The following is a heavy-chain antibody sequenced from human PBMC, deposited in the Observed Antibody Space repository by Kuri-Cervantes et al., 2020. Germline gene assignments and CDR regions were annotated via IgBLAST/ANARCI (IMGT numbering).Heavy chain of an antibody. Sequence: ESLKISCAASGFTFSSYWMSWVRQAPGKGLEWIGYIYHSGSTYYNPSLKSRVTISVDRSKNQFSLKLSSVTAADTAVYYCARGRYDSSGYYLGYWGQGTLVTVSS. D-gene: IGHD3-22*01. V-gene: IGHV4/OR15-8*01. CDR1: GFTFSSYW. CDR3: ARGRYDSSGYYLGY. J-gene: IGHJ4*02. CDR2: IYHSGST.